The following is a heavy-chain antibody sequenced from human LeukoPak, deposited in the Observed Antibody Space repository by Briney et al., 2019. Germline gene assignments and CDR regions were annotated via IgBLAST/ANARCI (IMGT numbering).Heavy chain of an antibody. D-gene: IGHD6-19*01. CDR2: VYPADSDT. V-gene: IGHV5-51*01. CDR3: ARAGNSGGDY. J-gene: IGHJ4*02. Sequence: GESLKIYCKGSGYNFASYWIGWVRQMPGKGLEWMGIVYPADSDTRYSPSFQGQVTISADKSISTAYLQWSRLKASDTAIYYCARAGNSGGDYWGQGTLVTVSS. CDR1: GYNFASYW.